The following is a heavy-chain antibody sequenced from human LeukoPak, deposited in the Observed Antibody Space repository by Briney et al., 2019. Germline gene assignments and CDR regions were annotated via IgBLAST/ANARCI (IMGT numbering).Heavy chain of an antibody. V-gene: IGHV3-30*02. Sequence: GGSLRLSCAASGFTFSSYGMHWVRQAPGKGLEWVAFIRYDGSNKYYADSVKGRFTISRDNSKNTLYLQMNSLRAEDTAVYYCARDGFAGYSYGYFDYWGQGTLVTVSS. D-gene: IGHD5-18*01. J-gene: IGHJ4*02. CDR3: ARDGFAGYSYGYFDY. CDR1: GFTFSSYG. CDR2: IRYDGSNK.